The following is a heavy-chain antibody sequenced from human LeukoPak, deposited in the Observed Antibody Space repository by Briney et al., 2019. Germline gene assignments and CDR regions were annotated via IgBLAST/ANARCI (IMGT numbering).Heavy chain of an antibody. V-gene: IGHV4-39*07. D-gene: IGHD1-26*01. Sequence: SETLSLTCTVSGGSISSSSYYWGWIRQPPGKGLEWIGSIYYSGSTYYNPSLKSRVTISVDTSENQFSLKLSSVTAADTAVYYCARARSGSHNDYWGQGTLVTVSS. J-gene: IGHJ4*02. CDR2: IYYSGST. CDR3: ARARSGSHNDY. CDR1: GGSISSSSYY.